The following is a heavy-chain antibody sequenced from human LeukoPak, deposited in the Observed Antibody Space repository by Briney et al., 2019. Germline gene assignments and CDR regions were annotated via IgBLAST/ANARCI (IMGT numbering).Heavy chain of an antibody. CDR3: SKQGAARQDYYMHV. CDR1: GDSFSSYA. CDR2: IIPIFGTA. Sequence: ASVKVTCNASGDSFSSYAITWVRQPPGPEIELLGRIIPIFGTANYPHKFQGRRTITADILSSTAYIEMTNPTSDDTAVNFYSKQGAARQDYYMHVWGNGTTVSVS. D-gene: IGHD6-13*01. V-gene: IGHV1-69*06. J-gene: IGHJ6*03.